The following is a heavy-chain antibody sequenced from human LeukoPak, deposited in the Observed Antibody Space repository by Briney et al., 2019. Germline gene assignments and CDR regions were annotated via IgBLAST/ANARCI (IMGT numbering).Heavy chain of an antibody. D-gene: IGHD3-3*01. CDR3: ARVAVDFWSGYYTDNYCYYYYMDV. CDR1: GGSFSGYY. V-gene: IGHV4-34*01. CDR2: IYYSGST. Sequence: SETLSLTCAVYGGSFSGYYWSWIRQPPGKGLEWIGYIYYSGSTYYNPSLKSRVTISVDTSKNQFSLKLSSVTAADTAVYYCARVAVDFWSGYYTDNYCYYYYMDVWGKGTTVTVSS. J-gene: IGHJ6*03.